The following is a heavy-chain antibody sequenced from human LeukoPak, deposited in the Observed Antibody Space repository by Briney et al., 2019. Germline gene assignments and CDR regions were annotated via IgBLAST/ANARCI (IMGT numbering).Heavy chain of an antibody. V-gene: IGHV4-34*01. CDR2: INHSGST. CDR1: GGSFSGYY. D-gene: IGHD4-17*01. CDR3: ARDTYGDYDASGFDY. J-gene: IGHJ4*02. Sequence: SETLSLTCAVYGGSFSGYYWSWIRQPPGKGLEWIGEINHSGSTNYNPSLKSRVTISVDTSKNQFSLKLSSVTAADTAAYYCARDTYGDYDASGFDYWGQGTLVTVSS.